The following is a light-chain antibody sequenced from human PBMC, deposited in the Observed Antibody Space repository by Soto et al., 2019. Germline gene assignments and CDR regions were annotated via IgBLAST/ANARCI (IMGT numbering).Light chain of an antibody. CDR3: QQRSKWAHT. CDR2: DTS. CDR1: QSVSSN. Sequence: EIVLTQSPATLSLSPGERATLSCRASQSVSSNLAWYQQKPGQAPRLLIYDTSTRATGIPARFSGSGSGTEFTLTISSLQSEDFAVYYCQQRSKWAHTFGQGTGVDIK. V-gene: IGKV3-11*01. J-gene: IGKJ1*01.